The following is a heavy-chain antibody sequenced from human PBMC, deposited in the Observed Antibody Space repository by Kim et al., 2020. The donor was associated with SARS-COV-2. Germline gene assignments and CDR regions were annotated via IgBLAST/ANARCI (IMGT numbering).Heavy chain of an antibody. CDR2: IKSKTDGGTT. J-gene: IGHJ6*02. V-gene: IGHV3-15*01. D-gene: IGHD3-10*01. CDR3: TTDGGYGSGRDYYYGMDV. CDR1: GFTFSNAW. Sequence: GGSLRLSCAASGFTFSNAWMSWVRQAPGKGLEWVGRIKSKTDGGTTDYAAPVKGRFTISRDDSKNTLYLQMNSLKTEDTAVYYCTTDGGYGSGRDYYYGMDVWGQGTTVTVSS.